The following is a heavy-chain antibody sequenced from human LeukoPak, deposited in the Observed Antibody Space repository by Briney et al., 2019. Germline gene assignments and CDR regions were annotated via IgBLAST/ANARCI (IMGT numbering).Heavy chain of an antibody. CDR3: ARGVGDSWSFYYYMDV. J-gene: IGHJ6*03. CDR2: IYYSGST. CDR1: GFSFSRYW. Sequence: PGGSLRLSCAASGFSFSRYWMSWVRQAPGKGLEWIGYIYYSGSTYYNPSLKSRVTISVDTSKNQFSLKLSSVTAADTAVYYCARGVGDSWSFYYYMDVWGKGTTVTVSS. V-gene: IGHV4-59*12. D-gene: IGHD4-17*01.